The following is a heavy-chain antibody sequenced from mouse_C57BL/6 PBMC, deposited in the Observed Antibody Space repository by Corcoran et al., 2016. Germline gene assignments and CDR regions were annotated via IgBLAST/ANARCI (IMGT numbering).Heavy chain of an antibody. CDR2: INPNNGGT. J-gene: IGHJ2*01. CDR3: ARKGPIYYYGSSFGY. V-gene: IGHV1-26*01. CDR1: GYTFTDYY. Sequence: EVQLQQSGPELVKPGASVKISCKASGYTFTDYYMNWVKQSHGKSLEWIGDINPNNGGTSYNQKFKGKATLTVDKSSSTAYMELRSLTSEDSAVYYCARKGPIYYYGSSFGYWGQGTTLTVSS. D-gene: IGHD1-1*01.